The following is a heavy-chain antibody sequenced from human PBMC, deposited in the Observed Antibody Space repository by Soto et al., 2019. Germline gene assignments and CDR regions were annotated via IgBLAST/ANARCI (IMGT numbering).Heavy chain of an antibody. CDR3: ARGLGVATMFFDY. V-gene: IGHV1-2*04. J-gene: IGHJ4*02. Sequence: KGSGYAITVYHVRCLRMTPGQGLEWMGWINPNSGGTNYAQKFQGWVTMTRDTSISTAYMELSRLRSDDTAVYYCARGLGVATMFFDYWGQGTLVTVSS. D-gene: IGHD5-12*01. CDR1: GYAITVYH. CDR2: INPNSGGT.